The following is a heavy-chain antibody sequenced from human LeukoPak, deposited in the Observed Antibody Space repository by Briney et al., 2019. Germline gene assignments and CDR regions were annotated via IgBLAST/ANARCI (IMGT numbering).Heavy chain of an antibody. CDR2: IYYSGST. CDR1: GGSISSYY. V-gene: IGHV4-59*01. D-gene: IGHD3-3*01. J-gene: IGHJ6*03. CDR3: ARESLDYDFWSGYYSSYYYYYMGV. Sequence: SETLSLTCTVSGGSISSYYWSWIRQPPGKGLEWIGYIYYSGSTNYNPSLKSRVTISVDTSKNQFSLKLSSVTAADTAVYYCARESLDYDFWSGYYSSYYYYYMGVWGKGTTVTVSS.